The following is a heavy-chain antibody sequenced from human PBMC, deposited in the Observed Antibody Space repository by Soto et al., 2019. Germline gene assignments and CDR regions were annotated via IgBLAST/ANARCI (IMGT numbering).Heavy chain of an antibody. CDR1: GGSISSADDC. Sequence: QVQLQESGPGLVEPSQTLSLTCTVSGGSISSADDCWSWIRQSPGKGLEWIGHIYDSGNTYSNPSLKSRVTISEDTSKNQFSLKLSFVTAADTAVYYWARGPRGNKVDYWGQGTLVTVSS. V-gene: IGHV4-30-4*01. J-gene: IGHJ4*02. CDR2: IYDSGNT. CDR3: ARGPRGNKVDY. D-gene: IGHD3-16*01.